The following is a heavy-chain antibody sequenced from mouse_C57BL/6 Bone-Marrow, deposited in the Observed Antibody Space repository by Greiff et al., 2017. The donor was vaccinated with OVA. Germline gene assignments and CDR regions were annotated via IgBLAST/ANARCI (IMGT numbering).Heavy chain of an antibody. CDR3: AREDYGSSYGAY. V-gene: IGHV1-69*01. D-gene: IGHD1-1*01. CDR2: IDPSDRYT. CDR1: GYTFTSYW. Sequence: VQLQQSGAELVMPGASVKLSCKASGYTFTSYWMHWVKQRPGQGLEWIGEIDPSDRYTNYNQKFKGKSTLTVDKSSSTAYMQLSSLTSEDSAVYYCAREDYGSSYGAYWGQGTLVTVSA. J-gene: IGHJ3*01.